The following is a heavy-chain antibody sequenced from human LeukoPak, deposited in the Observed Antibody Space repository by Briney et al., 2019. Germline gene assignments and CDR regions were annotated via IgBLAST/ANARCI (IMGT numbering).Heavy chain of an antibody. J-gene: IGHJ4*02. D-gene: IGHD2-15*01. CDR3: ARRGSAHYFDY. Sequence: GGSLRLSCAASGFSLNTYSMNWVRQAPGKGLEWVSYISSSSTTIYYADSVKGRFTISRDNSKNTLSLQMNSLRAEDTAVYYCARRGSAHYFDYWGQGTLVTVPS. V-gene: IGHV3-48*01. CDR2: ISSSSTTI. CDR1: GFSLNTYS.